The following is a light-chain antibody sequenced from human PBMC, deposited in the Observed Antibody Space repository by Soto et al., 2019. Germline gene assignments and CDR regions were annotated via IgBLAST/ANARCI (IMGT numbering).Light chain of an antibody. CDR3: QQTRSIPVT. CDR2: AAS. J-gene: IGKJ4*01. V-gene: IGKV1-39*01. CDR1: QTVNTY. Sequence: ESPTCLYLSVRDSIKKNCRASQTVNTYLHWYQQKPGKAPKLLIYAASNLQSGVPSRFSGSGSGTNFTLSLRSLQPDEFAIPYCQQTRSIPVTVGGGTKVDIK.